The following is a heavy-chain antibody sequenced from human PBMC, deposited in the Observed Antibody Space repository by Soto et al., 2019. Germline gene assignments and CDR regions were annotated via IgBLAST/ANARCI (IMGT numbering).Heavy chain of an antibody. CDR2: IYYSGST. J-gene: IGHJ6*04. Sequence: SETLSLTCTVSGGSISSGGYYWSWIRQHPGKGLEWIGYIYYSGSTYYNPSLKSRVTISVDTSKNQFSLKLSSVTAADTAVYYCARAGGGYCSGGSCYDVGLDDSMPMDVWGKGTTVTVSS. CDR3: ARAGGGYCSGGSCYDVGLDDSMPMDV. CDR1: GGSISSGGYY. V-gene: IGHV4-31*03. D-gene: IGHD2-15*01.